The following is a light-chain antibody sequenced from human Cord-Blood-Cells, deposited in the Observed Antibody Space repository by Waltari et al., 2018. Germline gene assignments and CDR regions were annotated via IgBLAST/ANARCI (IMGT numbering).Light chain of an antibody. V-gene: IGLV1-44*01. Sequence: QSVLTQPPSASGTPGQRVTISCSGSSSNIGSNTVNWYQQLPGTAPKLLIYRNNRRPSGVPDRFSGSKSGTSASLAISGLQAEDEADYYCAACDDSLNGWVFGGGTKLTVL. CDR1: SSNIGSNT. CDR2: RNN. CDR3: AACDDSLNGWV. J-gene: IGLJ3*02.